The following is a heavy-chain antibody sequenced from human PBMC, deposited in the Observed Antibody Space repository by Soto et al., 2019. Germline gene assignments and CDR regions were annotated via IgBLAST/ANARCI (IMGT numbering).Heavy chain of an antibody. CDR3: ARTQVGYSGYDLYFDY. CDR2: INAGNGNT. Sequence: QVQLVQSGAEVKKPGASVKVSCKASGYRFISYAIHWVRQAPGHRLEWMGWINAGNGNTYYSQKFQGRVTITRDTPASTAYMDLSSLRSEDTALYLCARTQVGYSGYDLYFDYWGQGTLVTVSS. J-gene: IGHJ4*02. CDR1: GYRFISYA. V-gene: IGHV1-3*01. D-gene: IGHD5-12*01.